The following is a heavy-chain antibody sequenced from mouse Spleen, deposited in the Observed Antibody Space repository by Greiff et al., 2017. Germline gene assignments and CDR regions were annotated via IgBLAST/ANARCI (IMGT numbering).Heavy chain of an antibody. D-gene: IGHD2-14*01. V-gene: IGHV2-5*01. Sequence: QVQLQQSGPGLVQPSQSLSITCTVSGFSLTSYGVHWVRQSPGKGLEWLGVIWRGGSTDYNAAFMSRLSITKDNSKSQVFLKMNSLQTDDTARYYCARAYRYDFAMDYWGQGTSVTVSS. CDR3: ARAYRYDFAMDY. CDR1: GFSLTSYG. CDR2: IWRGGST. J-gene: IGHJ4*01.